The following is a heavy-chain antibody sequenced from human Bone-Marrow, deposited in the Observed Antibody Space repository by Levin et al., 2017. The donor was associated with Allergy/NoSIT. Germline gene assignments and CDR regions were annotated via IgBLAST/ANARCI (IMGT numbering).Heavy chain of an antibody. Sequence: NAGGSLRLSCKASDYIFTYRHLHWVRQAPGQALEWMGWITPYNGQIKYAQKFQDRVTITRDSSLSFAYMELRNLRSEDTAVYFCTRSPLYETSGYYLEEWGQGTPVTVSS. J-gene: IGHJ4*02. CDR2: ITPYNGQI. CDR1: DYIFTYRH. CDR3: TRSPLYETSGYYLEE. D-gene: IGHD3-22*01. V-gene: IGHV1-45*02.